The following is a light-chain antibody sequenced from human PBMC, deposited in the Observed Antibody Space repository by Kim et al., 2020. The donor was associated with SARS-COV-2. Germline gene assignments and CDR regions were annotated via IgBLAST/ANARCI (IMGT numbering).Light chain of an antibody. J-gene: IGLJ2*01. CDR1: SLRFYY. V-gene: IGLV3-19*01. CDR2: DKN. Sequence: ALGQNSRITCQGDSLRFYYASWYQQKPGQAPMLIVYDKNNRPSGIPDRFSGSTSGSTASLTITGAQAEDEADYYCGSRDSDNHLGLFGGGTKLTVL. CDR3: GSRDSDNHLGL.